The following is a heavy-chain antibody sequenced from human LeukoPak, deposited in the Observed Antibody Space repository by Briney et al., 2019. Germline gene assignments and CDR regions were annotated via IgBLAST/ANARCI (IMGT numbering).Heavy chain of an antibody. V-gene: IGHV3-7*03. CDR1: GFTFTKYW. Sequence: GSLRLSCAASGFTFTKYWMSLVRQIPGKGLEWVANIKHDGSQKFYVDSVKGRFTVSRDNAKNSLFLQMNSLRAEDTAVYYCAKQAYHYWGQGTLVTVSS. J-gene: IGHJ4*02. CDR3: AKQAYHY. CDR2: IKHDGSQK.